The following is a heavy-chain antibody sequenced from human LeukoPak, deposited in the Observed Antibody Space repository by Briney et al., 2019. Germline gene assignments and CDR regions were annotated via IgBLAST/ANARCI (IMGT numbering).Heavy chain of an antibody. CDR1: GYTFTSYY. J-gene: IGHJ4*02. CDR2: INPSGGST. CDR3: AREGYYYDSSGYFPYFDY. Sequence: ASVKVSCKASGYTFTSYYMHWVRQAPGQGLEWMGIINPSGGSTSYAQKFQGRVTMTRDTSTSTVYMELSSLRSEDTAVYYCAREGYYYDSSGYFPYFDYWGQGTLVTASS. D-gene: IGHD3-22*01. V-gene: IGHV1-46*01.